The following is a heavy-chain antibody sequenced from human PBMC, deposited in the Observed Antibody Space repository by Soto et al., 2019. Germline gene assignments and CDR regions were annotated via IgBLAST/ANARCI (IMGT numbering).Heavy chain of an antibody. D-gene: IGHD6-13*01. CDR1: GFTFSSYG. Sequence: SGGSLRLSCASSGFTFSSYGMHWVRQAPGRGLEWVALIWYDGSNKYYADSVKGRFTISRDNSKNTLFLQMDSVRAEDTAVYYCARSAGKGGIAAPIDYWGQGTLVTVSS. CDR2: IWYDGSNK. V-gene: IGHV3-33*01. J-gene: IGHJ4*02. CDR3: ARSAGKGGIAAPIDY.